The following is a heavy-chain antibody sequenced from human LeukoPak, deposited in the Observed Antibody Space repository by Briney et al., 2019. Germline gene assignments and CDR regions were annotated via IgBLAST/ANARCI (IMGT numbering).Heavy chain of an antibody. D-gene: IGHD3-16*01. CDR2: ISGGDDST. CDR3: AKVWWGKRTLDY. V-gene: IGHV3-23*01. J-gene: IGHJ4*02. CDR1: GFTFSIHG. Sequence: GGSLRLSCVASGFTFSIHGISWVRQAPGKGLEWVSTISGGDDSTYYTDSVRSRFTISRDNSKNTLYLQMNSLRAEDTALYYCAKVWWGKRTLDYWGQGNQVTVSS.